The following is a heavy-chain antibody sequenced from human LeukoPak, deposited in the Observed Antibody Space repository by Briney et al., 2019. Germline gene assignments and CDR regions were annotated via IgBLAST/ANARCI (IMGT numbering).Heavy chain of an antibody. CDR2: IYSGGST. J-gene: IGHJ4*02. D-gene: IGHD5-12*01. CDR1: GFTFSDYC. V-gene: IGHV3-66*01. Sequence: PGGSLRLSCAASGFTFSDYCMSWVRQAPEKGLEWVSVIYSGGSTYFADSVKGRFTISRDNSKNTLSLQMNSLRAEDTAVYYCAGDLSWLPALHDSWGQGALVTVSS. CDR3: AGDLSWLPALHDS.